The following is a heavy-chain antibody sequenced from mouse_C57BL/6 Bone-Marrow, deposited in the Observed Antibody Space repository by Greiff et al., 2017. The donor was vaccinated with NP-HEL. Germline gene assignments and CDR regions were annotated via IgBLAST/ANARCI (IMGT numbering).Heavy chain of an antibody. CDR3: AHTEQAFPLFDY. Sequence: QVQLQQSGPELVKPGASVKISFKASGYAFSSSWMNWVKQRPGKGLEWIGRIYPGDGDTNYNGKFKGKATLTADKSSSTAYMQLSSLTSEDSAVYCCAHTEQAFPLFDYWGQGTTLTVSS. D-gene: IGHD3-2*02. V-gene: IGHV1-82*01. CDR1: GYAFSSSW. CDR2: IYPGDGDT. J-gene: IGHJ2*01.